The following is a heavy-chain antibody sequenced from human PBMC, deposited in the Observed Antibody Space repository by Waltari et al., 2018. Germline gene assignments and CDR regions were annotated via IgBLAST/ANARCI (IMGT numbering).Heavy chain of an antibody. J-gene: IGHJ4*02. CDR2: IYYSGST. D-gene: IGHD3-3*02. V-gene: IGHV4-39*07. CDR1: GGSISGSSYY. CDR3: ARDGWSRIFGVVIPDY. Sequence: QLQLQESGPGLVKPSETLSLTCTVSGGSISGSSYYWGWIRQPPGKGLEWIGSIYYSGSTYYNPSLKSRVTISVDTSKNQFSLKLSSVTAADTAVYYCARDGWSRIFGVVIPDYWGQGTLVTVSS.